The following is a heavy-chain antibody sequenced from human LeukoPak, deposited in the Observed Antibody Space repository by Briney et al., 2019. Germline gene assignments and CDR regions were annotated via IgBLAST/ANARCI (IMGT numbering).Heavy chain of an antibody. J-gene: IGHJ5*02. CDR1: GGSISSYY. D-gene: IGHD4-17*01. CDR3: ARAADYYGDYGPWFDP. Sequence: PSETLSLTCTVSGGSISSYYWSWIRQPPGKGLEWIGYIYYSGSTNYNTSLKSRVNISVETSKKQFPLKLSSVTAADTAVYYCARAADYYGDYGPWFDPWGQGALVIVAS. CDR2: IYYSGST. V-gene: IGHV4-59*01.